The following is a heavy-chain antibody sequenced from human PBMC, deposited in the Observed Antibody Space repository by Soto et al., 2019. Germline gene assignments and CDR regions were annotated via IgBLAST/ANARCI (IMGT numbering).Heavy chain of an antibody. D-gene: IGHD3-3*01. CDR3: ARVGARITIFGVVINGPYYYYMDV. CDR2: FDPEDGET. J-gene: IGHJ6*03. Sequence: ASVKVSCKVSGYTLTELSMHWVQQAPGKGLEWMGGFDPEDGETIYAQKFQGRVTMTEDTSTDTAYMELSSLRSEDTAVYYCARVGARITIFGVVINGPYYYYMDVWGKGTTVTSP. CDR1: GYTLTELS. V-gene: IGHV1-24*01.